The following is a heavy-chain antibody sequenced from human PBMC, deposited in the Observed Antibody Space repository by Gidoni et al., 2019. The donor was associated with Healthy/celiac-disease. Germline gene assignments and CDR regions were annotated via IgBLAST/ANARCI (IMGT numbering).Heavy chain of an antibody. Sequence: EVQLVESGGGLVKPGGSLSITCDASAFTFTTYSMNWVRQDQGKGVEWVSSISSSSSYIYYSDSVKRRFTISRDKAKNSLYLQRNSLRAEDTAVYYCARDPVKGYCSSTSCYRSNDAFDIWGQGTMVTVSS. CDR2: ISSSSSYI. D-gene: IGHD2-2*01. V-gene: IGHV3-21*01. CDR3: ARDPVKGYCSSTSCYRSNDAFDI. J-gene: IGHJ3*02. CDR1: AFTFTTYS.